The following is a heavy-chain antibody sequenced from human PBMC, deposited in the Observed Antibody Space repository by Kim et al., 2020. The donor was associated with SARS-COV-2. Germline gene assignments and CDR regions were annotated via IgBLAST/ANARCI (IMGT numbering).Heavy chain of an antibody. CDR1: GGSFSGYY. CDR2: INHSGST. J-gene: IGHJ5*02. CDR3: ARVTGRLNWFDP. V-gene: IGHV4-34*01. D-gene: IGHD6-19*01. Sequence: SETLSLTCAVYGGSFSGYYWSWIRQPPGKGLEWIGEINHSGSTNYNPSLKSRVTISVDTSKNQFSLKLSSVTAADTAVYYCARVTGRLNWFDPWGQGTLVTVSS.